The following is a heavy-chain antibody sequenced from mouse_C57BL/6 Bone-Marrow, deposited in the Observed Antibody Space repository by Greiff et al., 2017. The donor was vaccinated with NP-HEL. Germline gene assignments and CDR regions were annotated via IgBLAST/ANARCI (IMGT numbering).Heavy chain of an antibody. CDR1: GFTFNTYA. J-gene: IGHJ3*01. V-gene: IGHV10-3*01. CDR3: VILLRQFAY. CDR2: IRSKSSNYAT. Sequence: DVHLVESGGGLVQPKGSLKLSCAASGFTFNTYAMHWVRQAPGTGLEWVARIRSKSSNYATYYADSVKDRFTISRDDSQSMLYLQMNNLKTEDTAMYYCVILLRQFAYWGQGTLVTVSA. D-gene: IGHD1-1*01.